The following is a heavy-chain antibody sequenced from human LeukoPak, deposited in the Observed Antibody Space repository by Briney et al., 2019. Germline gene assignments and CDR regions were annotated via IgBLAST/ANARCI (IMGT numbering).Heavy chain of an antibody. Sequence: GGSLRLSCAASGFTFSSYWMHWVRQAPGKGLVWVSRINSDGSSTSYADSVKGRFTISRGNAKNTLYLQMNSLRAEDTAVYYCATMVHYYYGMDVWGQGTTVTVSS. J-gene: IGHJ6*02. D-gene: IGHD3-10*01. V-gene: IGHV3-74*01. CDR1: GFTFSSYW. CDR2: INSDGSST. CDR3: ATMVHYYYGMDV.